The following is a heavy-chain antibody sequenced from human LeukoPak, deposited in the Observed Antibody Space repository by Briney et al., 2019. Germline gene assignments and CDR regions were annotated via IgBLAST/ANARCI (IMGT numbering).Heavy chain of an antibody. D-gene: IGHD6-19*01. J-gene: IGHJ4*02. Sequence: ASVKVSCKSSGFTFNKYGISWARQAPGQGLEWMGWISTYNGDTNYAQKFQGRVTLTTDTSPSTAYMELRSLRSDDTAMYYCARDPSNTSGWYIYFDYWGQGTLVTVSS. CDR2: ISTYNGDT. CDR1: GFTFNKYG. CDR3: ARDPSNTSGWYIYFDY. V-gene: IGHV1-18*01.